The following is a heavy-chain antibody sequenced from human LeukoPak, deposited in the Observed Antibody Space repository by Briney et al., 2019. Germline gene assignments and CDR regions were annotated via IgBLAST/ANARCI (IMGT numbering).Heavy chain of an antibody. CDR1: GGSISSGVYY. J-gene: IGHJ4*02. V-gene: IGHV4-30-2*01. CDR3: ARADDYYDSSGYYYLDD. Sequence: KTSETLSLTCTVSGGSISSGVYYWSWIRQPPGKGLEWIGYIYHSGSTYYNPSLKSRVTISVDRSKNQFSLKLSSVTAADTAVYYCARADDYYDSSGYYYLDDWGQGTLVTVSS. CDR2: IYHSGST. D-gene: IGHD3-22*01.